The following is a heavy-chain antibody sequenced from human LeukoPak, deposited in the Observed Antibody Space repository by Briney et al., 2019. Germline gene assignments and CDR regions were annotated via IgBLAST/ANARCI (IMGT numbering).Heavy chain of an antibody. CDR1: GFTFSSYE. Sequence: PGGSLRLSCAASGFTFSSYEMNWVRQAPGKGLEWVSYISSSGTAIYYADSVKGRFTISRDNAKNSLYLQMNSLRAEDTAVYYCAELGITMIGGVWGKGTTVTISS. J-gene: IGHJ6*04. D-gene: IGHD3-10*02. CDR3: AELGITMIGGV. V-gene: IGHV3-48*03. CDR2: ISSSGTAI.